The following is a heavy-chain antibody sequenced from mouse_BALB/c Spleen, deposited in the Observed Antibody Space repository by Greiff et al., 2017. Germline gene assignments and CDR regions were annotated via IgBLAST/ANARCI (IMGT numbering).Heavy chain of an antibody. J-gene: IGHJ4*01. CDR1: GYSFTSYW. Sequence: DVQLQESGTVLARPGASVKMSCKASGYSFTSYWMHWVKQRPGQGLEWIGAIYPGNSDTSYNQKFKGKAKLTAVTSASTAYMELSSLTNEDSAVYYCTRGYDYDYAMDYWGQGTSVTVSS. D-gene: IGHD2-4*01. CDR3: TRGYDYDYAMDY. V-gene: IGHV1-5*01. CDR2: IYPGNSDT.